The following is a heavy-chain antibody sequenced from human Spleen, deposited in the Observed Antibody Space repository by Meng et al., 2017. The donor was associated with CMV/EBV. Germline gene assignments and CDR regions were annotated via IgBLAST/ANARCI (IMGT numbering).Heavy chain of an antibody. CDR2: INHSGST. Sequence: SETLSLTCAVYGGSFSGYYWSWIRQPPGKGLEWTGEINHSGSTNYNPSLKSRVTISVDTSKNQFSLKLSSVTAADTAVYYCARSCSSTSCYTREFDYWGQGTLVTVSS. D-gene: IGHD2-2*02. CDR3: ARSCSSTSCYTREFDY. V-gene: IGHV4-34*01. J-gene: IGHJ4*02. CDR1: GGSFSGYY.